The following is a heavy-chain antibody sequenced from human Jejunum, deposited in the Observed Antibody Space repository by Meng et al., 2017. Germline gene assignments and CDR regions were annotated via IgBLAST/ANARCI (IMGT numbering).Heavy chain of an antibody. V-gene: IGHV3-66*02. D-gene: IGHD2-15*01. CDR2: IYADGRT. CDR1: GFTVSANS. J-gene: IGHJ5*02. CDR3: AGRSGGLEGP. Sequence: GGSLRLSCAASGFTVSANSMSWVRQAPGMGLEWVSVIYADGRTYHADSVKGRFTISRDNSKNTLYLELNSLRPEDTAVYYCAGRSGGLEGPWDQGTLVTVSS.